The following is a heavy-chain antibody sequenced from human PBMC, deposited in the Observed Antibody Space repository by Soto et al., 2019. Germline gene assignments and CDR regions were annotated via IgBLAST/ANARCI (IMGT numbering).Heavy chain of an antibody. CDR2: ITHSGSP. Sequence: QVQLQQWGAGLLKPSETLSLTCAVYGGSFSGYHWTWIRQPPGRGLDWIGEITHSGSPNYNPSLKSRVTISVDTSKTQFSLNLRSVTAADTAVYYCARIPGSDYSDPHDYWGQGTLVTVSS. D-gene: IGHD4-17*01. CDR3: ARIPGSDYSDPHDY. J-gene: IGHJ4*02. CDR1: GGSFSGYH. V-gene: IGHV4-34*01.